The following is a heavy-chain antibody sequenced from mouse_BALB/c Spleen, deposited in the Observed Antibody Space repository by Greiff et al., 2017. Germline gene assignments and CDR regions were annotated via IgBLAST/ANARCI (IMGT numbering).Heavy chain of an antibody. CDR3: ASIGY. V-gene: IGHV3-2*02. J-gene: IGHJ3*01. CDR2: ISYSGST. D-gene: IGHD3-1*01. Sequence: EVKLQESGPGLVKPSQSLSLTCTVTGYSITSDYAWNWIRQFPGNKLEWMGYISYSGSTSYNPSLKSRISITRDTSKNQFFLQLNSVTTEDTATYYCASIGYWGQGTLVTVSA. CDR1: GYSITSDYA.